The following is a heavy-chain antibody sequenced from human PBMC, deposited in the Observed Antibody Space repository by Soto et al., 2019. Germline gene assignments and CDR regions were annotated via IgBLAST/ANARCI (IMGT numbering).Heavy chain of an antibody. CDR3: AKATTNGGWFNPFDS. D-gene: IGHD6-19*01. V-gene: IGHV3-23*01. CDR2: LSGSGTST. Sequence: EVQLLESGGGLVQPGGSLRLSCAASGFSFVNYAMNWVRQAPGKGLEWVSGLSGSGTSTYYADSVKGRFTISRDNSRDTLFLQMNSLTADDTAVDYCAKATTNGGWFNPFDSWGQGALVTVSS. CDR1: GFSFVNYA. J-gene: IGHJ4*02.